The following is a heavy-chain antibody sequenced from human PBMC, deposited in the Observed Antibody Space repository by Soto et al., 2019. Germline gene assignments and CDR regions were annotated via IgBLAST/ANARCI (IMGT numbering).Heavy chain of an antibody. D-gene: IGHD2-2*01. V-gene: IGHV3-30-3*01. CDR2: ISFDGNNI. J-gene: IGHJ4*02. Sequence: PVGSLRLSCASSVFNFSFYAMHCVRHTPGKWLEWVAVISFDGNNIYYADSVRGRFTISRDSSSSMLYLQMNNLKPEDSAIYYCARVGYSSIWCVTQFDNWGQGTLVTVSS. CDR1: VFNFSFYA. CDR3: ARVGYSSIWCVTQFDN.